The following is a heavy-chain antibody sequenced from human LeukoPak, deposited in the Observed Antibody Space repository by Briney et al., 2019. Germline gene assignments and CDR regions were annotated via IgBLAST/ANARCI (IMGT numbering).Heavy chain of an antibody. CDR1: GYTFTSYG. CDR3: ARDRRGGEDCDILTVLSDY. D-gene: IGHD3-9*01. Sequence: ASVKVSCKASGYTFTSYGISWERQAPGQGLEWMGWISAYNGNTNYAQKLQGRVTMTTDTSTSTAYMELRSLRSDDTAVYYCARDRRGGEDCDILTVLSDYWGQGTLVTVSS. CDR2: ISAYNGNT. V-gene: IGHV1-18*01. J-gene: IGHJ4*02.